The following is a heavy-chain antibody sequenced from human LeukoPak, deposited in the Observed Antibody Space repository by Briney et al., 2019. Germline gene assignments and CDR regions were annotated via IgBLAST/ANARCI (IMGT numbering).Heavy chain of an antibody. CDR2: ITGDGTRT. CDR1: GFTFSSCA. J-gene: IGHJ4*02. Sequence: PGGSLRLSCAASGFTFSSCAMTWVRQAPGKGLEWVASITGDGTRTYYTDSVKGRFTTSRDNSKNTLYLQMNSLRADETAIYYCASRPRADMGPLDYWGQGTLVTVST. V-gene: IGHV3-23*01. D-gene: IGHD1-14*01. CDR3: ASRPRADMGPLDY.